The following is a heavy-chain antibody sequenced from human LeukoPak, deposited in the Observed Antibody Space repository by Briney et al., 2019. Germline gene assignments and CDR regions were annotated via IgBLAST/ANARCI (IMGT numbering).Heavy chain of an antibody. J-gene: IGHJ4*02. V-gene: IGHV3-23*01. CDR3: AKDYSSGWAPLPVYDY. CDR2: ISGSGGST. Sequence: PGGSLRLSCAASGFTFSSYAMSWVRQAPGKGLEWVSAISGSGGSTYYADSVKGRFTISRDNSKNTLYLQMNSLRAEGTAVYYCAKDYSSGWAPLPVYDYWGQGTLVTVSS. CDR1: GFTFSSYA. D-gene: IGHD6-19*01.